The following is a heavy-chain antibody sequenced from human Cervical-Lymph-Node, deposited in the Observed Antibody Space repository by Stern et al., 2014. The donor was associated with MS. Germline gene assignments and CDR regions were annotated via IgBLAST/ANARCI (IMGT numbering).Heavy chain of an antibody. D-gene: IGHD3-16*01. V-gene: IGHV4-31*03. CDR3: ARSDRLWDSFDY. CDR1: GGSISSTGYY. Sequence: QLKLQESGPGLVKPSQTLSLTCTVSGGSISSTGYYWSWIRQHPGKGLEWIGYIHYSGSTYYNPSLKSRGTISVDTSKNQFSLNLSSVTAADTALYYCARSDRLWDSFDYWGQGRLVTVSS. CDR2: IHYSGST. J-gene: IGHJ4*02.